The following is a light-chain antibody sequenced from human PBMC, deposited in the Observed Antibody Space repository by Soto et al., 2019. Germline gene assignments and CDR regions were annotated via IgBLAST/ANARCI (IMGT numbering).Light chain of an antibody. J-gene: IGKJ3*01. CDR3: QQFGSSPLFT. CDR2: GAS. V-gene: IGKV3-20*01. Sequence: EIVLTQSPGTLSLCPGERATLSCRASQSVSSSYLAWYQQKPGQAPRLLIYGASSSATGIPDRFIGSGSGTDFTLAISRLEREDFAVYYWQQFGSSPLFTFGPGTKVDVK. CDR1: QSVSSSY.